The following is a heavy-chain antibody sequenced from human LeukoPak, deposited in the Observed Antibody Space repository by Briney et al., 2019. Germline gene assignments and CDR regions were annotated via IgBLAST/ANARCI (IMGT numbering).Heavy chain of an antibody. D-gene: IGHD1-20*01. Sequence: SETLSLTCTVSGGSISSGSYYWSWIRQPAGKGLEWIGFIQYSGNTKSNPSLKGRVTISLDMSKNQFSLRLTSVTAADTAVYYCARETNNWALDYWGQGTLVTVSS. J-gene: IGHJ4*02. CDR3: ARETNNWALDY. CDR1: GGSISSGSYY. CDR2: IQYSGNT. V-gene: IGHV4-61*10.